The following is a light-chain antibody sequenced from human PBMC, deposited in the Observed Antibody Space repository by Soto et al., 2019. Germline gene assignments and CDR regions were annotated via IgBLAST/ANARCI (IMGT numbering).Light chain of an antibody. J-gene: IGLJ1*01. Sequence: QSVLTQPRSVSGSPGQSVTISCAGTSSDFGSYNYVSWYQQHPGKAPKLLIYDVSKRPSGVPDRFSGSKSGNMASLTISGFQAEDESDYYCCSYAGSTTHFVFGTGTKVTVL. CDR3: CSYAGSTTHFV. CDR1: SSDFGSYNY. V-gene: IGLV2-11*01. CDR2: DVS.